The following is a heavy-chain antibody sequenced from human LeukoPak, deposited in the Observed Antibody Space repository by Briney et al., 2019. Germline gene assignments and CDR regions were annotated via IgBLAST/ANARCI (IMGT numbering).Heavy chain of an antibody. V-gene: IGHV4-30-2*01. D-gene: IGHD2-15*01. CDR1: GGSINSGGYS. CDR2: IYPSGST. J-gene: IGHJ3*02. CDR3: ARDRGSHDAFGI. Sequence: ASQTLSLTCDVSGGSINSGGYSWSWFRQPPGKGLEWIGYIYPSGSTSYNPSLESRVTISLDRSKTQFSLNLRSVTAADTAVYFCARDRGSHDAFGIWGQGTMVTVSS.